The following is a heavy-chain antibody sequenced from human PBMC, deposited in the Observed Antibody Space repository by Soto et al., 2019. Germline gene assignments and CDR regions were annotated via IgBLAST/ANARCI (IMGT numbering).Heavy chain of an antibody. J-gene: IGHJ4*02. Sequence: EVQLLESGGGLVQPGGSLRLSCAASGFTFSSYAMSWVRQAPGKGLEWVSAISGSGGSTYYADSVKGRFTISRDNSKNTLYLQMNSLRAEDTAVYYCAQRKYCSGGSCYPYYFDYWGQGTLVTVSS. CDR3: AQRKYCSGGSCYPYYFDY. CDR2: ISGSGGST. CDR1: GFTFSSYA. D-gene: IGHD2-15*01. V-gene: IGHV3-23*01.